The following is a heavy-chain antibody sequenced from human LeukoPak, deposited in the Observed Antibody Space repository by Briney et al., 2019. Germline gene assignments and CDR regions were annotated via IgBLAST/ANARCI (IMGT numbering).Heavy chain of an antibody. V-gene: IGHV1-69*13. CDR3: AREWGYNFRDFPAPFDY. Sequence: SVKVSCKASGYTFTGYYMHWVRQAPGQGLEWMGGIIPIFGTANYAQKFQGRVTITADESTSTAYMELSSLRSEDTAVYYCAREWGYNFRDFPAPFDYWGQGTLVTVSS. J-gene: IGHJ4*02. CDR2: IIPIFGTA. D-gene: IGHD5-24*01. CDR1: GYTFTGYY.